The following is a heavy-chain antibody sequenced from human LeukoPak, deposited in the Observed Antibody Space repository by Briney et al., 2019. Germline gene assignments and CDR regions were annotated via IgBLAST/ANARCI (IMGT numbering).Heavy chain of an antibody. J-gene: IGHJ4*02. CDR1: GFTFSSYW. D-gene: IGHD3-22*01. V-gene: IGHV3-7*01. CDR3: ASLYDSSGYYFESGDY. CDR2: IKQDGSEK. Sequence: GGSLRLSCAASGFTFSSYWMSWVRQAPGKGLEWVANIKQDGSEKYYVDSVKGRFTISRDNAKNSLYLQMNSLRAEDTAVYYCASLYDSSGYYFESGDYWGQGTLVTVSS.